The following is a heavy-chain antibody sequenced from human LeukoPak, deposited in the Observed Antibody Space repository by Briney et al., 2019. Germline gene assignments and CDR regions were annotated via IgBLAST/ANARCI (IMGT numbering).Heavy chain of an antibody. CDR3: AKVESRGGHIDY. D-gene: IGHD3-16*01. V-gene: IGHV3-48*01. CDR2: IRGDRSTQ. CDR1: GFTFSLYS. J-gene: IGHJ4*02. Sequence: GGSLRLPCAVSGFTFSLYSTNWVRETRGKAPEGVAYIRGDRSTQYFGDSVKGRFTISRDNSKNTVYLQMNSLRAEDTAVYYCAKVESRGGHIDYWGQGTLVTVSS.